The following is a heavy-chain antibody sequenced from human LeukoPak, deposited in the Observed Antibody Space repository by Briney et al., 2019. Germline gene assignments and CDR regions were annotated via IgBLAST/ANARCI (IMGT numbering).Heavy chain of an antibody. V-gene: IGHV3-23*01. CDR3: ARHYDSSGYSYWFGY. CDR2: ISGSGGST. D-gene: IGHD3-22*01. CDR1: GFTFSSYA. J-gene: IGHJ5*01. Sequence: GGSLRLSCAASGFTFSSYAMSWVRQAPGKELEWVSAISGSGGSTYYADSVKGRFTISRDNAKNSLYLQMNSLRAEDTAVYYCARHYDSSGYSYWFGYWGQGTLVTVSS.